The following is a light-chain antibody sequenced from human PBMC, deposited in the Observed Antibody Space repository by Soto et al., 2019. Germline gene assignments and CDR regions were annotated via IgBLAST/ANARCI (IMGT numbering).Light chain of an antibody. V-gene: IGLV2-23*01. J-gene: IGLJ2*01. CDR1: SIDVGSYNL. CDR3: CSYAGSSPL. Sequence: QSVLTQPASVSGSPGQSITISCTGTSIDVGSYNLVSWYQQHPGKAPKLMIYEGSRRPSGVSNRFSGSKSGNTASLTISGLQAEDEADYYCCSYAGSSPLFGGGTQLTVL. CDR2: EGS.